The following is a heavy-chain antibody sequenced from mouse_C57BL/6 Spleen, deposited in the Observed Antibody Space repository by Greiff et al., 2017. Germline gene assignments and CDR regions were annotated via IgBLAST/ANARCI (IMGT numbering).Heavy chain of an antibody. Sequence: QVQLQQSGAELVRPGASVKLSCKASGYTFTSYGISWVKQRTGQGLEWIGEIYPRSGNTYYNEKFKGKATLTADKSSSTAYMELRSLASEASAVSFCARGYDYDGYYFDCWGQGTALTVSS. D-gene: IGHD2-4*01. J-gene: IGHJ2*01. V-gene: IGHV1-81*01. CDR3: ARGYDYDGYYFDC. CDR1: GYTFTSYG. CDR2: IYPRSGNT.